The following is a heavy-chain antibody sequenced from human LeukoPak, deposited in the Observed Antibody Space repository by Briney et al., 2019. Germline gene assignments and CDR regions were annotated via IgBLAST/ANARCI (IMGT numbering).Heavy chain of an antibody. J-gene: IGHJ4*02. CDR1: GFTFSTYT. CDR2: ISSGSSTI. V-gene: IGHV3-48*02. Sequence: GGSLRLSCAASGFTFSTYTMNWVRQAPGKGLEWVSYISSGSSTIHYADSVKGRFTISRDNAKNSLYLRMNSLRDEDTAVYYCARELVGATDYWGQGTLVTVSS. CDR3: ARELVGATDY. D-gene: IGHD1-26*01.